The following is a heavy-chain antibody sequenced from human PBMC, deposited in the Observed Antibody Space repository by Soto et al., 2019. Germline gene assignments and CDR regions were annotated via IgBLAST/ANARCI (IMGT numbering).Heavy chain of an antibody. Sequence: ASVKVSCKASGYTFTSYGISWVRQAPGQGLEWMGWISAYNGNTNYAQKLQGRVTMTTDTSTSTAYMELRSLRSDDTAVYYCAREERMYYYGSGSIKTDYWGQGTLVTVSS. V-gene: IGHV1-18*01. CDR2: ISAYNGNT. J-gene: IGHJ4*02. CDR1: GYTFTSYG. CDR3: AREERMYYYGSGSIKTDY. D-gene: IGHD3-10*01.